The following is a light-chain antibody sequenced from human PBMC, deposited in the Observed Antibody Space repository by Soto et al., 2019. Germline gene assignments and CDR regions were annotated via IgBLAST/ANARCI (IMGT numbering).Light chain of an antibody. J-gene: IGLJ1*01. V-gene: IGLV2-14*01. CDR2: DVS. CDR1: SSDVGGYNY. CDR3: SSYTSSSTLLYV. Sequence: QPVLTQPASVSGSPGQSITISYTGTSSDVGGYNYVSWYQQHPGKAPKLMIYDVSNRPSGVSNRFSGSKSGNTASLTISGLQAEDEADYYCSSYTSSSTLLYVFGTGTKITVL.